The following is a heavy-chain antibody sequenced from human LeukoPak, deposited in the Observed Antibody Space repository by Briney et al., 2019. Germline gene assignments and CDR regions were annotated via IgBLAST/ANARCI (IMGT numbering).Heavy chain of an antibody. Sequence: SETLSLTCTVSGGSISSYYWSWIRQPPGKGLEWIGYIYYSGSTNYNPSLKSRVTISVDTSKNQFSLKLSSVTAADTAVYYCARERRYSSGWYRDNYYYYYMDVWGKGTTVTISS. D-gene: IGHD6-19*01. CDR1: GGSISSYY. CDR3: ARERRYSSGWYRDNYYYYYMDV. V-gene: IGHV4-59*01. CDR2: IYYSGST. J-gene: IGHJ6*03.